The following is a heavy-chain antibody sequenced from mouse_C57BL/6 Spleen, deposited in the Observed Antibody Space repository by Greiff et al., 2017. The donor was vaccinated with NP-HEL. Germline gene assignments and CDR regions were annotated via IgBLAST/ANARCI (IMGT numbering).Heavy chain of an antibody. Sequence: QVQLQPPGAELVRPGSSVKLSCKASGYTFTSYWMHWVKQRPIQGLEWIGNIDPSDSETHYNQKFKDKATLTVDKSSSTAYMQLSSLTSEDSAVYYCARGSREAMDYWGQGTSVTVSS. CDR1: GYTFTSYW. CDR2: IDPSDSET. CDR3: ARGSREAMDY. V-gene: IGHV1-52*01. J-gene: IGHJ4*01.